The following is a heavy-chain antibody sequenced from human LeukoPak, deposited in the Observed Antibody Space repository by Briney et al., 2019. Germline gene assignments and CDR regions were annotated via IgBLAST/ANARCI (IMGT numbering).Heavy chain of an antibody. Sequence: KPSETLSLTCAVYGGSFSGYYWSWIRQPPGKGLEWIGEINHSGSTNYNPSLKSRVTISVDTPKNQFSLKLSSVTAADTAVYYCAVDAGPYYYDSSGAPWGQGTLVTVSS. CDR2: INHSGST. J-gene: IGHJ5*02. D-gene: IGHD3-22*01. CDR3: AVDAGPYYYDSSGAP. V-gene: IGHV4-34*01. CDR1: GGSFSGYY.